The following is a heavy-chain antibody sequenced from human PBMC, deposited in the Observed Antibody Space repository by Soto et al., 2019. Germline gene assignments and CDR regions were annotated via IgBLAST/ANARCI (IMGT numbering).Heavy chain of an antibody. CDR2: ITTSSAYI. J-gene: IGHJ5*01. D-gene: IGHD4-4*01. CDR3: VRSVTARFLRLSWLDS. CDR1: GFTFNTYD. Sequence: EVQLVESGGGLVKPGGSLRLSCAASGFTFNTYDMNWVRQAPGKGLEWVSSITTSSAYIYYADSLKSRITISRDNAKTSLFPQMNSLRAEDTAVYCCVRSVTARFLRLSWLDSWGQGTLASVSS. V-gene: IGHV3-21*01.